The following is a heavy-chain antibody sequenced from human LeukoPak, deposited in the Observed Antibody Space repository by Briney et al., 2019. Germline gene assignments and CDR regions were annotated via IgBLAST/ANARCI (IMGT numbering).Heavy chain of an antibody. Sequence: PAGSLRLSCAASGFTFSSYSMNWVRQAPGKGLEWVSSISSSSSYIYYADSVKGRFTISRDNAKNSLYLQMNSLRAEDTAVYYCARVGQGGGYFDYWGQGTLVTVSS. J-gene: IGHJ4*02. V-gene: IGHV3-21*01. CDR1: GFTFSSYS. D-gene: IGHD3/OR15-3a*01. CDR2: ISSSSSYI. CDR3: ARVGQGGGYFDY.